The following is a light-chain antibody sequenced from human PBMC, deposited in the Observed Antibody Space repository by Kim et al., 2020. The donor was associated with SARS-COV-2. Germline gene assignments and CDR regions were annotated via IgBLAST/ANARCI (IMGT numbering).Light chain of an antibody. CDR1: QSISTF. CDR2: DAS. CDR3: QQSYITPAYT. Sequence: DIQMTQSPSSLSAYVGDRVTINCRASQSISTFLNWYQQKPGRAPKLLIYDASSLQSGVPSRFSGSGSGTEFTLTISSVQPEDFATYYCQQSYITPAYTFGQGTKLEIK. V-gene: IGKV1-39*01. J-gene: IGKJ2*01.